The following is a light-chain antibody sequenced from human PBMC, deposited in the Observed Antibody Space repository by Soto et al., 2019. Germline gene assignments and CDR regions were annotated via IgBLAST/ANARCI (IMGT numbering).Light chain of an antibody. CDR3: QQLNSYPRT. Sequence: IQLTQSPSSLSASVGDRVTITCRASQAISSYLAWYQQKPGRAPNLLIYGASTLQSGVPSRFSGSGSGTDFTLTISSLQPEDFATYYCQQLNSYPRTFGQGTKWIS. CDR1: QAISSY. CDR2: GAS. V-gene: IGKV1-9*01. J-gene: IGKJ1*01.